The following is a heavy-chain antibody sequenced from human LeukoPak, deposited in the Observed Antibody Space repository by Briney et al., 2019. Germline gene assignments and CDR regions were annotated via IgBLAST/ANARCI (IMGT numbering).Heavy chain of an antibody. CDR1: GYTFTGYY. CDR2: INPNSGGT. J-gene: IGHJ5*02. V-gene: IGHV1-2*02. D-gene: IGHD3-3*01. Sequence: GASVKVSCKASGYTFTGYYIHWVRQAPGQGLEWMGWINPNSGGTTYAQKFQGRVTMTRDTSISTAYMDLSRLTSDDTAAYYCARNIRSYDFWSGPIHWFDPWGQGTLVTVSS. CDR3: ARNIRSYDFWSGPIHWFDP.